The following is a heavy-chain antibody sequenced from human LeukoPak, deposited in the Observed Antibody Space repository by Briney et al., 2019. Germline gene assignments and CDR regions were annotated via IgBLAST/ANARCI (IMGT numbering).Heavy chain of an antibody. Sequence: GGPLRLSCAASGSIFSGYWMHWVPKAPGKGLVWLSRIKNDGSITSYADSVKGPFTISRDNAKNTLYLQMDSLRVEDTAVYYCTKSDWFDPWGQGTLVTVSS. CDR3: TKSDWFDP. V-gene: IGHV3-74*01. J-gene: IGHJ5*02. D-gene: IGHD3-3*01. CDR1: GSIFSGYW. CDR2: IKNDGSIT.